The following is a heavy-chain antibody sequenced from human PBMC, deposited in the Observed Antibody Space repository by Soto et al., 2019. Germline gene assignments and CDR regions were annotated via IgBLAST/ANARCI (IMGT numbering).Heavy chain of an antibody. CDR1: GDSVSSNSAA. D-gene: IGHD1-7*01. V-gene: IGHV6-1*01. Sequence: SQTLSLTCAISGDSVSSNSAAWNWIRLSPSRGLEWLARTYYRSRWYNDYAVSVRSRITVNPDTSKNQFSLQLTSVTPEDTAVYYCAGTTSQQWYYMEVWGKGTTVTVSS. CDR2: TYYRSRWYN. CDR3: AGTTSQQWYYMEV. J-gene: IGHJ6*03.